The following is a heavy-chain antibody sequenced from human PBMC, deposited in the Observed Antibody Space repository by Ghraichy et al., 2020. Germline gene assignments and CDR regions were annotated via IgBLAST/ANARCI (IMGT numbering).Heavy chain of an antibody. D-gene: IGHD3-10*01. Sequence: SETLSLSCSVSGVSLREHYWSWIRLSPGRGLQWLGSTSYSGNTNYNPFLRRRVSIAVDTSKRLFSLRLRSVTAADTAVYFCARSRLLWFGESTYQHYGTDVWGQGTTVTV. CDR1: GVSLREHY. J-gene: IGHJ6*02. V-gene: IGHV4-59*11. CDR3: ARSRLLWFGESTYQHYGTDV. CDR2: TSYSGNT.